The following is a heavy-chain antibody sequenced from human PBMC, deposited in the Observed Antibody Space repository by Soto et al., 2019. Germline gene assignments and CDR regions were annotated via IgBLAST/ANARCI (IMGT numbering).Heavy chain of an antibody. J-gene: IGHJ5*02. V-gene: IGHV3-33*01. CDR3: ARDDDYEANAIDL. CDR2: IWNDGSKQ. D-gene: IGHD4-17*01. Sequence: QVQLVESGGGVVQPGRSLRLSCVASGFTFSRYGMHWVRQAPGKGLEWVAVIWNDGSKQVYDDSVKGRFTISRDNSKNPLYLAMDSLRDEDTSVYYCARDDDYEANAIDLWGQGTLVTVSS. CDR1: GFTFSRYG.